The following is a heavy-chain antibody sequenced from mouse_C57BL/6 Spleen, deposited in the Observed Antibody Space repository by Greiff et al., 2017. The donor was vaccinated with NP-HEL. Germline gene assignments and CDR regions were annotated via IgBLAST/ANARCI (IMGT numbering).Heavy chain of an antibody. D-gene: IGHD2-10*02. CDR2: INPNNGGT. CDR1: GYTFTDYY. J-gene: IGHJ3*01. Sequence: EVQLQQSGPELVKPGASVKISCKASGYTFTDYYMNWVKQSHGKSLEWIGDINPNNGGTSYNQKFKGKAKLTVDKSSSTAYMELRSLTSEDSAVYYCAREGYGNYAYWGQGTLVTVSA. CDR3: AREGYGNYAY. V-gene: IGHV1-26*01.